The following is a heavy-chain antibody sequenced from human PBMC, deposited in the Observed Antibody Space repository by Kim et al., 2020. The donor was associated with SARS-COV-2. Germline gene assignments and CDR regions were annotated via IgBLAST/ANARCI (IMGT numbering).Heavy chain of an antibody. J-gene: IGHJ4*02. Sequence: RFTISRDNAKNSLYLQMNSLRAEDTALYYCAKDSSPDYYDSSGYYYWFDYWGQGTLVTVSS. D-gene: IGHD3-22*01. CDR3: AKDSSPDYYDSSGYYYWFDY. V-gene: IGHV3-9*01.